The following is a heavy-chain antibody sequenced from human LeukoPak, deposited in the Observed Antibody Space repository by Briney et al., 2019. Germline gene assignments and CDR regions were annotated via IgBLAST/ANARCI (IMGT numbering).Heavy chain of an antibody. V-gene: IGHV3-23*01. CDR3: AKGGWRHRTAPN. J-gene: IGHJ4*02. CDR2: ISGSGGST. Sequence: GGSLRLSCAASGFTFSSYAMSWVRQAPGKGLEWVSAISGSGGSTYYADSVKGRFTISRDNSKNTLYPQMNSLRAEDTAVYYCAKGGWRHRTAPNWGQGTLVTVSS. D-gene: IGHD1-14*01. CDR1: GFTFSSYA.